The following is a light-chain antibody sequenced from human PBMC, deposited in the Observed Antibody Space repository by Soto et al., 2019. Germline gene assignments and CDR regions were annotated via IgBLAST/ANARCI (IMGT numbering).Light chain of an antibody. V-gene: IGKV1-5*03. CDR1: QSISTW. CDR2: KAS. Sequence: DIQMTQSPSTLSTSVGDRITITCRASQSISTWLAWYQQKPGKAPKLLIYKASSLGNGVPSRFGGTGSGTEFTLAISSLQPDDFATYYCQHRLSFGGGNKLEI. CDR3: QHRLS. J-gene: IGKJ4*01.